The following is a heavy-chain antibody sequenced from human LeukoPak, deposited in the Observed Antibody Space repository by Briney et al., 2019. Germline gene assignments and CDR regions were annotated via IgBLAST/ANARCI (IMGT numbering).Heavy chain of an antibody. J-gene: IGHJ4*02. Sequence: GGSLRLSCVASGFTFSSYWMHWVRQDPRKGLVWVSRINGDGRNINYADSVRGRFTISRDNAKNTLYLQMNSLRAEDTAVYYCARDRGDGYLDYWGQGTPVTVSS. D-gene: IGHD5-24*01. CDR2: INGDGRNI. CDR1: GFTFSSYW. CDR3: ARDRGDGYLDY. V-gene: IGHV3-74*01.